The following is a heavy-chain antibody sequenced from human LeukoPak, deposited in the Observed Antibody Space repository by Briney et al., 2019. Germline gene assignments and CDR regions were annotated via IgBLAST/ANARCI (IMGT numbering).Heavy chain of an antibody. D-gene: IGHD3-10*01. CDR1: GFTFSSKW. CDR3: AREAYGSGNYYSDY. V-gene: IGHV3-74*01. CDR2: INKDGGST. Sequence: PGGSLRLSCAASGFTFSSKWMHWVRHAPGKGLVWVSRINKDGGSTTYADSVKGRFTISRDNAKNTLYLQMNSLRAEETAMYYCAREAYGSGNYYSDYWGQGTLVTVSS. J-gene: IGHJ4*02.